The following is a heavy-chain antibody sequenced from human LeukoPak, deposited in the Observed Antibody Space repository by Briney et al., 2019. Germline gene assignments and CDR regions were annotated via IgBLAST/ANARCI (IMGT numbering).Heavy chain of an antibody. V-gene: IGHV4-59*01. Sequence: SETLSLTCTVSGGSISSYYWSWIRQPPGKGLEWIGYIYYRGSTNYNPSLKSRVTISVDTSKNQFSLKLSSLTAADTAVYYCARGWYCSSTSCYPCYMDVWGKGTTVTVSS. CDR3: ARGWYCSSTSCYPCYMDV. D-gene: IGHD2-2*01. CDR1: GGSISSYY. CDR2: IYYRGST. J-gene: IGHJ6*03.